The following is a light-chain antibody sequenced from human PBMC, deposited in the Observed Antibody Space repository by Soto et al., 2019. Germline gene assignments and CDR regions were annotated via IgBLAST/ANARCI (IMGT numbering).Light chain of an antibody. Sequence: EIVLTQSPGTLSLSPGERATLSCRASQSVSSSYLAWYQQKPGQAPRLLIYGASSRATGIPVRVSGGGSGTEFTLTISRLEPEDFEVYYCQQYGNSPITFGQGTRLEI. CDR3: QQYGNSPIT. V-gene: IGKV3-20*01. CDR2: GAS. CDR1: QSVSSSY. J-gene: IGKJ5*01.